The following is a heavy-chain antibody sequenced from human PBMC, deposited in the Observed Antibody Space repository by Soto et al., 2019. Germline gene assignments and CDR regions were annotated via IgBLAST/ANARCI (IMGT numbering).Heavy chain of an antibody. CDR3: ARDTAPVAVAGIDY. CDR2: IWYDGSNK. V-gene: IGHV3-33*01. J-gene: IGHJ4*02. CDR1: GFTFSSYG. D-gene: IGHD6-19*01. Sequence: GGSLRLSCAASGFTFSSYGMHWVRQAPGKGLEWVAVIWYDGSNKYYADSVKGRFTISRENSKNTLYLQMNSLRAEDTAVYYCARDTAPVAVAGIDYWGQGTLVTVSS.